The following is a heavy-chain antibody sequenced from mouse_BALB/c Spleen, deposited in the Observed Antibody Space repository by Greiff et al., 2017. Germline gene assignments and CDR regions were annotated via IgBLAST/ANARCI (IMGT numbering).Heavy chain of an antibody. J-gene: IGHJ2*01. Sequence: EVQLQESGGGLVKPGGSLKLSCAASGFTFSSYTMSWVRQTPEKRLEWVATISSGGSYTYYPDSVKGRFTISRDNAKNTLYLQMSSLKSEDTAMYYCTREGATMITQYYFDYWGQGTTLTVSS. D-gene: IGHD2-4*01. V-gene: IGHV5-6-4*01. CDR1: GFTFSSYT. CDR2: ISSGGSYT. CDR3: TREGATMITQYYFDY.